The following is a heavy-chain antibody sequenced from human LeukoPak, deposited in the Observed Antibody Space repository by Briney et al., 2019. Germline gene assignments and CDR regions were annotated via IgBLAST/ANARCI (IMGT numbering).Heavy chain of an antibody. CDR1: GFTFSSYS. CDR3: ASSPPVDYGSGSYPFDY. Sequence: GGSLRLSCAASGFTFSSYSMNWVRQAPGKGLEWVSSISSSSSYIYYADSVKGRFTISRDNAKNSLYLQMNSLRAEDTAVYYCASSPPVDYGSGSYPFDYWGQGTLVTVSS. D-gene: IGHD3-10*01. CDR2: ISSSSSYI. J-gene: IGHJ4*02. V-gene: IGHV3-21*01.